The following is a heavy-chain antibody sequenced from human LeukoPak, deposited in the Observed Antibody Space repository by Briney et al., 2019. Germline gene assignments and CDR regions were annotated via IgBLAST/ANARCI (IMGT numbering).Heavy chain of an antibody. J-gene: IGHJ5*02. CDR1: GYSFTSYW. V-gene: IGHV5-10-1*01. D-gene: IGHD3-9*01. CDR2: IDPSDSYT. CDR3: ARHDSPYDILTGYSS. Sequence: GESLKISCKGSGYSFTSYWISWVRQMPGKGLEWMGRIDPSDSYTNYSPSFQGRVTISADKSISTAYLQWSSLKASDTAMYYCARHDSPYDILTGYSSWGQGTLVTASS.